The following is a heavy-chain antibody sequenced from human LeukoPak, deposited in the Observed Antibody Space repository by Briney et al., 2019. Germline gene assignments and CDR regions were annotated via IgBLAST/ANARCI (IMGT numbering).Heavy chain of an antibody. CDR3: ASWFKDPLWFGELLVEALPPSDAFDI. CDR1: GFIFSGYS. V-gene: IGHV3-21*01. J-gene: IGHJ3*02. Sequence: KSGGSLRLSCAASGFIFSGYSMNWVRQAPGKGLEWVSSISASDTYINYADSLKGRFTISRDNAKNSLYLQMNSLRAEDTAVYYCASWFKDPLWFGELLVEALPPSDAFDIWGQGTMVTVSS. CDR2: ISASDTYI. D-gene: IGHD3-10*01.